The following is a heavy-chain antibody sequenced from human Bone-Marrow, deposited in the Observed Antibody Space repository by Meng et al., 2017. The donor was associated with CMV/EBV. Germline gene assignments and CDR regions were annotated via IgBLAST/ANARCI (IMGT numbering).Heavy chain of an antibody. CDR3: ARDRGRGTTVTE. CDR2: IHPHRGDT. J-gene: IGHJ4*02. CDR1: GYTFTAHY. D-gene: IGHD4-11*01. Sequence: ASVKVSCKASGYTFTAHYFHWVRQAPGQGLEWMGWIHPHRGDTNYAQQFQGRVTMTRDTSISTAYMELSSLRSEDTAVYYCARDRGRGTTVTEWGQGTLVTVSS. V-gene: IGHV1-2*02.